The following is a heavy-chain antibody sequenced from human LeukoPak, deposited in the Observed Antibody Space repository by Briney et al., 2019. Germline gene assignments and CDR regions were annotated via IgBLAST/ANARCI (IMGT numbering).Heavy chain of an antibody. D-gene: IGHD3-22*01. CDR3: ARETPYYESSGPIDY. CDR1: GGSISSYY. Sequence: SETLSLTCTVSGGSISSYYWSWIRQPPGKGLEWIGYIYYSGSTDYNPSLKSRVTISVDTSKNQFSLKLSSVTAADTAVYYCARETPYYESSGPIDYWGQGTLVTVSS. CDR2: IYYSGST. J-gene: IGHJ4*02. V-gene: IGHV4-59*01.